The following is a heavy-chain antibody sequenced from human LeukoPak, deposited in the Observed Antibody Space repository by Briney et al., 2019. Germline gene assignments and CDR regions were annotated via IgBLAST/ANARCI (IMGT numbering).Heavy chain of an antibody. V-gene: IGHV4-59*01. D-gene: IGHD3-10*01. J-gene: IGHJ4*02. Sequence: SETLSLTGTVSGGSISSYYWSWIRQPPGKGLEWIGYIFYRGATNYNPSLTSRVTLSIDTSKTPFSLRLNSVTPADTPLYYFVGPRHGSGNFHLEFWGQGIRVTVSS. CDR1: GGSISSYY. CDR3: VGPRHGSGNFHLEF. CDR2: IFYRGAT.